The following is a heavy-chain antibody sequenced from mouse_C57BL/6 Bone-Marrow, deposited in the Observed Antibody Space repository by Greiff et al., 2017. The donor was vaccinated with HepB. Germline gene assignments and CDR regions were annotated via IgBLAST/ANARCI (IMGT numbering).Heavy chain of an antibody. J-gene: IGHJ1*03. CDR2: IDPSDSYT. CDR1: GYTFTSYW. D-gene: IGHD1-1*01. CDR3: ARGASSYGYFDF. V-gene: IGHV1-69*01. Sequence: QVQLQQPGAELVMPGASVKLSCKASGYTFTSYWMHWVKQRPGQGLEWIGEIDPSDSYTNYNQKFKGKSTLTVDKSSSTAYMQLSSLTSEDSAVYYCARGASSYGYFDFWGTGTTVTVSS.